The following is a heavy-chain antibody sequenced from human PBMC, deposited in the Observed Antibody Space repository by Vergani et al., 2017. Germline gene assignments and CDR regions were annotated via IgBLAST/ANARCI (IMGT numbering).Heavy chain of an antibody. CDR2: IYYSGST. Sequence: QVQLQESGPGLVKPSETLSLTCTVSGGPISSYYWSWIRQPPGKGLEWIGYIYYSGSTNYNPSLKSRVTISVDTSKNQFSLKLSSVTAADTAVYYCARGNYGSGSYFDYFDYWGQGTLVTVSS. J-gene: IGHJ4*02. D-gene: IGHD3-10*01. V-gene: IGHV4-59*01. CDR1: GGPISSYY. CDR3: ARGNYGSGSYFDYFDY.